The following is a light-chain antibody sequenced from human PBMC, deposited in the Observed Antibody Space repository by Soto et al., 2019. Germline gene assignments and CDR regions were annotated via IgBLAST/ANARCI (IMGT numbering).Light chain of an antibody. J-gene: IGKJ2*01. Sequence: EIVLTQSPGTLSLSPGERATLSCRASQSVSSSFLAWYQHKPDQAPRLLIYGASSRATGIPDRFSGSGSGTDFTLTISRLEPEDFAVYYCQQYDSSPYTFGQGTKLEIK. CDR3: QQYDSSPYT. CDR2: GAS. CDR1: QSVSSSF. V-gene: IGKV3-20*01.